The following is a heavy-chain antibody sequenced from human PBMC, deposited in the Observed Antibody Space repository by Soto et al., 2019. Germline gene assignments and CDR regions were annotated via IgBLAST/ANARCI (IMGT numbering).Heavy chain of an antibody. J-gene: IGHJ6*02. V-gene: IGHV4-31*03. CDR1: GGSISSGGYY. CDR2: IYYSGST. Sequence: QVQLQESGPGLVKPSQTLSLTCTVSGGSISSGGYYWSWIRQHPGKGLEWIGYIYYSGSTYYNPSXXXRVTISVDTSXXQXSXXLSSVTAADTAVYYCARDVNGSGKMDRYYYYGMDVWGQGTTVTVSS. D-gene: IGHD3-10*01. CDR3: ARDVNGSGKMDRYYYYGMDV.